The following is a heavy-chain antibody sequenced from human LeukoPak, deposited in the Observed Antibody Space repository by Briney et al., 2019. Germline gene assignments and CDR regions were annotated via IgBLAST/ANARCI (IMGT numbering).Heavy chain of an antibody. CDR2: IKQDGSER. V-gene: IGHV3-7*03. CDR1: GFIFSSFW. D-gene: IGHD1-14*01. CDR3: ARGGTRRPSPFDY. J-gene: IGHJ4*02. Sequence: GGSLRLSCAASGFIFSSFWMTWVRQAPGKGLEWMANIKQDGSERNYTDSVKGRFTLSRDNTKNSIYLQMNSLRADDTAIYYCARGGTRRPSPFDYWGQGILVTVSS.